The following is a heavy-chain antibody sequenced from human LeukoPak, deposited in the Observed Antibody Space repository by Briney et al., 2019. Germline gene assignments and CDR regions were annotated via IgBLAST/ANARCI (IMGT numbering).Heavy chain of an antibody. CDR3: VRDRAYGDYGYFQP. Sequence: GGSLRLSCAASGFTVSINFMSWVRQAPGKGLEWGSVIYSGGSTYYADSVKGRFTISRDNSKTTLYLQMHSLRVEDTAVYYCVRDRAYGDYGYFQPWGQGALVTVSS. V-gene: IGHV3-66*01. J-gene: IGHJ1*01. D-gene: IGHD4-17*01. CDR2: IYSGGST. CDR1: GFTVSINF.